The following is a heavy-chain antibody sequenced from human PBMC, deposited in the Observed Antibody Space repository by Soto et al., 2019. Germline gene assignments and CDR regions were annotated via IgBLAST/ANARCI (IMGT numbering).Heavy chain of an antibody. CDR3: ARARYDSSGYYYFDY. D-gene: IGHD3-22*01. CDR2: IHYSGST. CDR1: GGSISGYY. V-gene: IGHV4-59*01. Sequence: SETLSLTCTVSGGSISGYYWSWIRQPPGKGLEWIAYIHYSGSTNYNPSLKSRVTISVDTSKNQFSLKLRSVTATDTAVYYCARARYDSSGYYYFDYWGQGTLVTVSS. J-gene: IGHJ4*02.